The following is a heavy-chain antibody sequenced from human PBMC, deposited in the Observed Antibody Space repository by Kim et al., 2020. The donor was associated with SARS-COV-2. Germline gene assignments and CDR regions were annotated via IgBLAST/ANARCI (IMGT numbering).Heavy chain of an antibody. Sequence: GGSLRLSCAASGFTFRTYAMTWVRQAPGKGLEWVATVSPGGYNKYHRDSLKGRFTISRDDSENTLYLQMNGLTPEDTAVYFCARDTYSSSWHPLSYWGQGTLVTVSS. CDR2: VSPGGYNK. D-gene: IGHD6-13*01. CDR3: ARDTYSSSWHPLSY. V-gene: IGHV3-30*04. CDR1: GFTFRTYA. J-gene: IGHJ4*02.